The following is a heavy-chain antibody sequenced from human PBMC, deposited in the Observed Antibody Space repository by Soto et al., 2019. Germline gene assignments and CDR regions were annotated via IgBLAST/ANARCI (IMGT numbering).Heavy chain of an antibody. CDR2: IYHSGST. D-gene: IGHD3-3*01. V-gene: IGHV4-4*02. CDR1: GGSISSSNW. CDR3: ARARITIFGVVSEDYYYYGMDV. J-gene: IGHJ6*02. Sequence: LSLTCAVSGGSISSSNWWSWVRQPPGKGLEWIGEIYHSGSTNYNPSLKSRVTISVDKSKNQFSLKLSSVTAADTAVYYCARARITIFGVVSEDYYYYGMDVWGQGTTVTVSS.